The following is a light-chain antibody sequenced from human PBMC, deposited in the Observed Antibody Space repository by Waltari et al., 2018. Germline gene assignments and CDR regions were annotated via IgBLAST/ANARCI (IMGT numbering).Light chain of an antibody. CDR3: NSRDSSGSQRV. V-gene: IGLV3-19*01. CDR2: GEN. J-gene: IGLJ3*02. CDR1: SLRKFY. Sequence: SSELTQDPAVSVALGQTVRITCQGDSLRKFYASWYQQKPGQAPVLVIYGENKRPSGIPDRLSGSSSGNTASLTITGAQAEDEADYYCNSRDSSGSQRVFGGGTKLTVL.